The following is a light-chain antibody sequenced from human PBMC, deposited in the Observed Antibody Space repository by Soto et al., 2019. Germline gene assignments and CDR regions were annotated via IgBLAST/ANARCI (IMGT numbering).Light chain of an antibody. Sequence: EIVLTQSPATLSVSPGERATLSCRASPSVSSNLAWYQQKPGQAPRLLIYGASTRATGIPARFSGSGSGTEFTLTISSLQSEDFAVYYCQQYNNWPPWTFGQGTKVAIK. CDR1: PSVSSN. V-gene: IGKV3-15*01. CDR2: GAS. CDR3: QQYNNWPPWT. J-gene: IGKJ1*01.